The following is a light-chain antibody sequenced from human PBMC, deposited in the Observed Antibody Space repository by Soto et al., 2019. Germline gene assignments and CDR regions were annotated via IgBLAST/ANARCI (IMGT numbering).Light chain of an antibody. J-gene: IGLJ3*02. CDR1: SSNIGSNT. CDR2: SNN. CDR3: ASWDDSLSGLV. Sequence: QSVLTQPPSASGTPGQRVTISCSGSSSNIGSNTVSWYLQLPGTAPKFLIYSNNQRPSGVPARFSGSKSGASASLAISGLQSEDEADYYCASWDDSLSGLVFGGGTKLTVL. V-gene: IGLV1-44*01.